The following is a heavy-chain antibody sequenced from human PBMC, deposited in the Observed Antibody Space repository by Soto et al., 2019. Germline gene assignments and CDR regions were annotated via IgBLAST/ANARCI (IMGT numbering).Heavy chain of an antibody. CDR2: ISGSGGNT. V-gene: IGHV3-23*01. D-gene: IGHD3-3*01. J-gene: IGHJ4*02. Sequence: EVQLLESGGGLVQPGGSLRLSCATSGFTFSTYAMTWVRQAPGKGLEWVSGISGSGGNTYYADSVKGRFTVSRDNSKNTLYLQMNSLRAEDTAVYYCAKDPHSDFWSGYSLYFDYWGQGTLVTVSS. CDR3: AKDPHSDFWSGYSLYFDY. CDR1: GFTFSTYA.